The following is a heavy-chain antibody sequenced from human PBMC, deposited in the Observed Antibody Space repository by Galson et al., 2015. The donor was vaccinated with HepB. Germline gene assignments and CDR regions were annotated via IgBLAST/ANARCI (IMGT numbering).Heavy chain of an antibody. Sequence: SLRLSCAVSGFTFSTYWMSWVRQAPGKGLEWVANIKQDGSEKYYVDPVKGRFTISRDNAKNSLYLQMNNLRAEDTAVYHCARGVYNQRFLEWVSPYYFDYWGLGTLVTVSS. J-gene: IGHJ4*02. CDR3: ARGVYNQRFLEWVSPYYFDY. CDR2: IKQDGSEK. D-gene: IGHD3-3*01. V-gene: IGHV3-7*04. CDR1: GFTFSTYW.